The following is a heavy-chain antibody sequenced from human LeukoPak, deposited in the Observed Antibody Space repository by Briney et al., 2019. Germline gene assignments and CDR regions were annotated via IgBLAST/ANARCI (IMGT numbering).Heavy chain of an antibody. CDR2: ISYDGSNK. CDR3: AKLLLAYCSGGSCPPDAFDI. V-gene: IGHV3-30*18. D-gene: IGHD2-15*01. Sequence: GGSLRLSCAASGFTFSSYGMRWVRQAPGKGLEWVAVISYDGSNKYYADSVKGRFTISRDNSKNTLYLQMNSLRAEDTAVYYCAKLLLAYCSGGSCPPDAFDIWGQGTMVTVSS. J-gene: IGHJ3*02. CDR1: GFTFSSYG.